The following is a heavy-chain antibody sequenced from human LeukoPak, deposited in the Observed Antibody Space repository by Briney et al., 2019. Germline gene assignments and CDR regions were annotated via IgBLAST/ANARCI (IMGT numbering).Heavy chain of an antibody. Sequence: GRSLRLSCAASGFSFSSYGMHWVRQAPGKGLEWVAVISYDVTSKYYADSVKGRFTISRDNSKNTLYLQMNSLRTEDTAVYYCAKDSVEFGDYVSMYYLDYWGQGTLVTVSS. D-gene: IGHD4-17*01. J-gene: IGHJ4*02. CDR3: AKDSVEFGDYVSMYYLDY. CDR2: ISYDVTSK. CDR1: GFSFSSYG. V-gene: IGHV3-30*18.